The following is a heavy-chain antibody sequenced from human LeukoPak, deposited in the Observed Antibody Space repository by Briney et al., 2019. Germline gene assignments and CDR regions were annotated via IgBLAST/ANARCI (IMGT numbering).Heavy chain of an antibody. J-gene: IGHJ4*02. CDR1: GFTFSSYA. V-gene: IGHV3-23*01. D-gene: IGHD3-9*01. CDR3: AKDATASPYFHWFDN. CDR2: ISSGDRT. Sequence: GESLRLSCAASGFTFSSYAMNWVRQAPGKGLERVAGISSGDRTFHAESVKGRFTISRDKSKDTLYLQMNSLRAEDTAVYYCAKDATASPYFHWFDNWGQGTQVIVSS.